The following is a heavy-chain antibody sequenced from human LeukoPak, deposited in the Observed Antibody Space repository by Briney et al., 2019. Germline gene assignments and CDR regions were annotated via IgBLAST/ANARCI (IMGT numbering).Heavy chain of an antibody. CDR1: GFTFSSYA. D-gene: IGHD5-24*01. CDR3: ARSGRDGYNKYFDY. CDR2: ISSNGGST. Sequence: GGSLRLSCAASGFTFSSYAMHWVREAPGKGLEYVSAISSNGGSTYYANSVKGRFTISRDNSKSTLYLQMGSLRAEDMAVYYCARSGRDGYNKYFDYWGQGTLVTVSS. V-gene: IGHV3-64*01. J-gene: IGHJ4*02.